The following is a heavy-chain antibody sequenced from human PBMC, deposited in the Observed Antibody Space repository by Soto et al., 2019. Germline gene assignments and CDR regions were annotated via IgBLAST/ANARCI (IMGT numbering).Heavy chain of an antibody. V-gene: IGHV4-31*03. CDR2: IYYSGGT. CDR3: ALGYQLLSFDP. Sequence: QLQLQESGPGLLKPSQTLSLTCTVSGGSISSGGYYWSWIRQHPGKGLEWIGYIYYSGGTYYNPSLKSRVTISVDTSKNQFSLKLSSVTAADTAVYYCALGYQLLSFDPWGQGTLVTVSS. CDR1: GGSISSGGYY. J-gene: IGHJ5*02. D-gene: IGHD2-2*01.